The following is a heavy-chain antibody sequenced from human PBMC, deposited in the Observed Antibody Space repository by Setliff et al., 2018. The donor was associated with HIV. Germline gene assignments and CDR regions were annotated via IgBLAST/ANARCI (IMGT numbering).Heavy chain of an antibody. CDR2: IYYSGST. V-gene: IGHV4-59*12. J-gene: IGHJ6*03. CDR1: GGSISSYY. Sequence: PSETLSLTCTVSGGSISSYYWTWLRQFPGKGLEWIGYIYYSGSTYYNPSLKSRVTISIDTSKTQFSLKLSSVTAADTAVYYCARDGGGPGDYYYYYMDVWAKGTTVTVSS. D-gene: IGHD3-16*01. CDR3: ARDGGGPGDYYYYYMDV.